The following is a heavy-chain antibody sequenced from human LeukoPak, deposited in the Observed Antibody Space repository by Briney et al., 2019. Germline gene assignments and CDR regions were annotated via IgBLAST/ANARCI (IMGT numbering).Heavy chain of an antibody. CDR3: ARRGGILGYFDY. D-gene: IGHD6-13*01. CDR1: GFKFNQYT. J-gene: IGHJ4*02. CDR2: IISAST. V-gene: IGHV3-69-1*02. Sequence: GGSQRLSCAASGFKFNQYTMHWVRQAPGKGLEWVSSIISASTYYADSLEGRFTISRDNARDSVILHMNRLRADDTAVYYCARRGGILGYFDYWGQGTLVTVAS.